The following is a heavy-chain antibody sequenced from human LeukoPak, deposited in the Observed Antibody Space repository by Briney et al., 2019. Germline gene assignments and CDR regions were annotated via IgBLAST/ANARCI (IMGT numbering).Heavy chain of an antibody. Sequence: GASVTVSCKASGGTFSSYAISWVRQAPGQGLEWMGGIIPIFGTANYAQKFQGRVTITTDESTSTAYMELSSLRSEDTAVYYCARVLEYYYGSGSYFGGRFDPWGQGTLVTVSS. J-gene: IGHJ5*02. CDR2: IIPIFGTA. CDR1: GGTFSSYA. CDR3: ARVLEYYYGSGSYFGGRFDP. V-gene: IGHV1-69*05. D-gene: IGHD3-10*01.